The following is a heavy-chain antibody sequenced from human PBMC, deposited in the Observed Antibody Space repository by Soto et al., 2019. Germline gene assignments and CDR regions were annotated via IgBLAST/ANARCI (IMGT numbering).Heavy chain of an antibody. CDR1: GFTFSSYG. D-gene: IGHD6-13*01. CDR3: AKDPVGSIVAAGTFDY. Sequence: GGSLRLSCAASGFTFSSYGMHWVRQAPGKGLEWVAVISYDGSNKYYADSVKGRFTISRDNSKNTLYLQMNSLRAEDTAVYYCAKDPVGSIVAAGTFDYWGQGTLVTVSS. V-gene: IGHV3-30*18. J-gene: IGHJ4*02. CDR2: ISYDGSNK.